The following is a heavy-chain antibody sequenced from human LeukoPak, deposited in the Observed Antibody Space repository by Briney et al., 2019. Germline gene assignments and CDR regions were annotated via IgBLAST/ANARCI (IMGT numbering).Heavy chain of an antibody. CDR2: INPSSGGS. J-gene: IGHJ3*02. CDR1: GYTITGYY. CDR3: AREGRGWAFDI. Sequence: ASVKVSCKASGYTITGYYIHWVRQAPGQGLEWMGWINPSSGGSTYAQKFQGRVTMTRDTSISTAYMELSRLRSDDTAVYYCAREGRGWAFDIWGQGTMVTVSS. V-gene: IGHV1-2*02. D-gene: IGHD2-15*01.